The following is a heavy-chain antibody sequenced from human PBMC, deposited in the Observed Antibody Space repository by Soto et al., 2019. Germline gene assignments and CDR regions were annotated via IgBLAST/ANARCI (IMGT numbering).Heavy chain of an antibody. J-gene: IGHJ5*02. CDR2: ISGDGSKK. CDR3: AKDRGCEHHIDWPQGS. Sequence: GGSLRLSCAVSGFRFSGYGMHWVRQAPGKGLEWLAAISGDGSKKYFGDSVKGRFTIARDNSKNTLYLQINSLRAEDTAVYYCAKDRGCEHHIDWPQGSWGQGTQVTVSS. D-gene: IGHD3-9*01. CDR1: GFRFSGYG. V-gene: IGHV3-30*18.